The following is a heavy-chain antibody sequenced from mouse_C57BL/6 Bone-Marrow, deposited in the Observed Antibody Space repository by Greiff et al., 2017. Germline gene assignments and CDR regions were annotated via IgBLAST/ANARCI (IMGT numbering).Heavy chain of an antibody. CDR1: GFSFNTYA. CDR2: IRSKSNNYAT. V-gene: IGHV10-1*01. CDR3: VRQCYYGSYAMDY. Sequence: EVKLVESGGGLVQPKGSLKLSCAASGFSFNTYAMNWVRQAPGKGLEWVARIRSKSNNYATYYADSVKDRFTISRDDSESMLYLQMNNLKTEDTAMYYCVRQCYYGSYAMDYWGQGTSVTVSS. D-gene: IGHD1-1*01. J-gene: IGHJ4*01.